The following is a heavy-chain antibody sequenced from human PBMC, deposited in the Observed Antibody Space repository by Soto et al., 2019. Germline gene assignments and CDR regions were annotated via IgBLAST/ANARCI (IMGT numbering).Heavy chain of an antibody. Sequence: QVQLVESGGGVVQPGRSLRLSCAASGFTFSNYGMHWVRQAPGKGLEWVAVISYDGSNKYYADSVTGRFTISRDNSKNTLYLQMNSLRAEDTAVYYCAKILQLGDYAFYYYGMDVWGQGTTVTVSS. J-gene: IGHJ6*02. CDR3: AKILQLGDYAFYYYGMDV. CDR1: GFTFSNYG. V-gene: IGHV3-30*18. D-gene: IGHD4-17*01. CDR2: ISYDGSNK.